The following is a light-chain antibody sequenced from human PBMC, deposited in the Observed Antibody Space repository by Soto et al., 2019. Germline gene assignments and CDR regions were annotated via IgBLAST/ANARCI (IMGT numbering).Light chain of an antibody. CDR1: QSVNSSY. J-gene: IGKJ1*01. CDR3: QQYGNSPQT. Sequence: IVLTQSPATLSLSPWERATLSCTASQSVNSSYLAWYQHKPGQAPRLPIYGASTRATGIPDRFSGSGSGTAFTLTIARLETGDFAVYYCQQYGNSPQTFGQGTKVDIK. CDR2: GAS. V-gene: IGKV3-20*01.